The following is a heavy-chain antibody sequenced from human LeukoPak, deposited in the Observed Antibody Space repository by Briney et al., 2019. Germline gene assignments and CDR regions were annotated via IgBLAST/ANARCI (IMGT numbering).Heavy chain of an antibody. CDR2: IYTSGST. CDR3: ARDSSWGYYYYMDV. Sequence: PSETLSLTCSVSVGSISSTNYYWGWIRQPPGKGLEWIGRIYTSGSTNYNPSLKSRVTMSVDTSKNQFSLKLSSVTAADTAVYYCARDSSWGYYYYMDVWGKGTTVTISS. J-gene: IGHJ6*03. D-gene: IGHD6-13*01. CDR1: VGSISSTNYY. V-gene: IGHV4-39*07.